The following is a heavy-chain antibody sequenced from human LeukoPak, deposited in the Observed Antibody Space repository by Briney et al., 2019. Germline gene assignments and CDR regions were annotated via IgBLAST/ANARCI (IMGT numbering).Heavy chain of an antibody. CDR3: ARDTRDRYCSAGSCYSAFDI. Sequence: ASVKVSCKASGYTFTSYGISWVRQAPGQGLEWMGWISAYNGNTNYAQKLQGRVTMTTDTSTSTAYMELRSLRSDDTAVYYCARDTRDRYCSAGSCYSAFDIWGQGTMVTVSS. CDR2: ISAYNGNT. D-gene: IGHD2-15*01. CDR1: GYTFTSYG. V-gene: IGHV1-18*01. J-gene: IGHJ3*02.